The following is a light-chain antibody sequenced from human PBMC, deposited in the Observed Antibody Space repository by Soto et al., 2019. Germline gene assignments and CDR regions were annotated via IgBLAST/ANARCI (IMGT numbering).Light chain of an antibody. V-gene: IGLV2-11*01. CDR3: CSYAGTSLWV. CDR1: SSDVGGYNY. CDR2: DVS. J-gene: IGLJ3*02. Sequence: QSALTQPRSVSGSPGQSVTISCTGTSSDVGGYNYVSWYQQHPGKAPKLVIYDVSKRPSGVPDRFSGSKSGNTASLTISGLQAEDEADYYCCSYAGTSLWVFGRGTKLTVL.